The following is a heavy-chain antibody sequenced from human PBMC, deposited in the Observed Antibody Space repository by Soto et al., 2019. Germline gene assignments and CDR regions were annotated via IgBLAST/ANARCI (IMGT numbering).Heavy chain of an antibody. Sequence: PGGSRRLSCATSGFTFSNAWMNWVRQAPGKGLEWVGRIKSKTDGGTTDYAAPVKGRSTISRDDSKNTLYLQMNSLKTEDTAVYYCTTVWVDFWSGPYGMDVWGQGTTVTVFS. D-gene: IGHD3-3*01. V-gene: IGHV3-15*07. CDR3: TTVWVDFWSGPYGMDV. J-gene: IGHJ6*02. CDR1: GFTFSNAW. CDR2: IKSKTDGGTT.